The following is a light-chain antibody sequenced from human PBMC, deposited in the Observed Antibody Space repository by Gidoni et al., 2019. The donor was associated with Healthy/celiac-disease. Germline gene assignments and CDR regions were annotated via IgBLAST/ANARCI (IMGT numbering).Light chain of an antibody. CDR2: DVS. CDR1: SSDAGGYNY. V-gene: IGLV2-14*01. Sequence: QSALTPPASVSGSPGQSITISCTGTSSDAGGYNYVSWYQQHPGKAPKLMIYDVSNRPSGVSNRFSGSKSGNTASLTISGLQAEDEADYYCSSYTSSRTRVFGGGTKLTVL. J-gene: IGLJ2*01. CDR3: SSYTSSRTRV.